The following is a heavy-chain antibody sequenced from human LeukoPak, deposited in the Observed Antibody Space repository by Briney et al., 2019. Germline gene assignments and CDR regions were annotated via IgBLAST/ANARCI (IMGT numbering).Heavy chain of an antibody. D-gene: IGHD1-1*01. Sequence: PSETLSLTCAVSGYSISSGYYWGWIRQPPGKGLEWIGSIYHSGSTYYNPSLKSRVTISVDTSKNQFSLKLSSVTAADTAVYYCARDGGSGTLTYWGQGTLVTVSS. CDR1: GYSISSGYY. CDR2: IYHSGST. CDR3: ARDGGSGTLTY. J-gene: IGHJ4*02. V-gene: IGHV4-38-2*02.